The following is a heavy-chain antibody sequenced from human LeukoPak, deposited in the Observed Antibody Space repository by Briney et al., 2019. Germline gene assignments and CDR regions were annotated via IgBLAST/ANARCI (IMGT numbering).Heavy chain of an antibody. CDR2: IYSVGST. V-gene: IGHV3-53*01. CDR3: ARAPPCSGGSCYSGYFDC. J-gene: IGHJ4*02. Sequence: GGSLRLSCAASGFTVSSNFMSWVRQAPGKGLEWVSVIYSVGSTFYPDSVKGRFTISRDNSKNTLYLHMNSLRAEDTAVYYCARAPPCSGGSCYSGYFDCWGQGTLVTVSS. CDR1: GFTVSSNF. D-gene: IGHD2-15*01.